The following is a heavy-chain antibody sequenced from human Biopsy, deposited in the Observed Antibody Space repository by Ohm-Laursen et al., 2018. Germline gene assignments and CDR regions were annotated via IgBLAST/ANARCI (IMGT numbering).Heavy chain of an antibody. CDR1: GFSFTGYY. CDR2: ISPKSGDT. CDR3: ALQSVAQMKNFDY. J-gene: IGHJ4*02. D-gene: IGHD6-19*01. V-gene: IGHV1-2*02. Sequence: SVKVSCKPSGFSFTGYYIHWVRQAPGQGLEWMGWISPKSGDTNYAHKFQGNITMTRDTSMSTAYMEMSRLRSDDTAVYYCALQSVAQMKNFDYWGQGTLVTVSS.